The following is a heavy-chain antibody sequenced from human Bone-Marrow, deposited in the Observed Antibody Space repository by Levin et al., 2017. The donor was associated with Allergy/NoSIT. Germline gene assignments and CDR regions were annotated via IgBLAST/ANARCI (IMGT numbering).Heavy chain of an antibody. Sequence: GESLKISCVDSRVTFNTYVMSWVRQAPGQGLDWVSGISGSGGRTYFADSVKGRFTISRDNSKNTIYLQMNNLRAEDTAIYYCAKESRVVLRGADAFDIWGQGTMVTVSS. D-gene: IGHD2/OR15-2a*01. CDR1: RVTFNTYV. V-gene: IGHV3-23*01. J-gene: IGHJ3*02. CDR2: ISGSGGRT. CDR3: AKESRVVLRGADAFDI.